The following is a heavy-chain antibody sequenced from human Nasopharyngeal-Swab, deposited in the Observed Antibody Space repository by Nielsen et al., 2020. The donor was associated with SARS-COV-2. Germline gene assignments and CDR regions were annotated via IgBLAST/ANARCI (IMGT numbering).Heavy chain of an antibody. D-gene: IGHD6-19*01. CDR2: ISVYNGNT. V-gene: IGHV1-18*01. J-gene: IGHJ4*02. Sequence: ASAKVSCNASGYTIANYGVIWVRQAPGQGREGMGWISVYNGNTGYAQNFQGRVTMTTDTSTNTGYLELRSLRSDDTAVYYCARGNGWYSDHWGQGTLVTVSS. CDR3: ARGNGWYSDH. CDR1: GYTIANYG.